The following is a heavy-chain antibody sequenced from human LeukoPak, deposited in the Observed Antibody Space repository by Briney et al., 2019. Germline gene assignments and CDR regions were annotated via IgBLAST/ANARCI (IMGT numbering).Heavy chain of an antibody. V-gene: IGHV4-38-2*02. Sequence: SETLSLTCTVSGYSISSGYYWGWIRPPPGKGLEWIGSTYHSGTTYYNPSLKCRVTISVDTSKNQFSLKLSSVTAADTAVYYCARVKGRLSWFDPWGQGTLFTVSS. CDR1: GYSISSGYY. J-gene: IGHJ5*02. CDR3: ARVKGRLSWFDP. CDR2: TYHSGTT.